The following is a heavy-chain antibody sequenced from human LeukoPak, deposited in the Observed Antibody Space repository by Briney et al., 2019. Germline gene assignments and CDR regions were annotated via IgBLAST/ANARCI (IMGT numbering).Heavy chain of an antibody. Sequence: PSETLSLTCTVSGGSISSYYWSWTRQPPGKGLEWIGYIYYSGSTNYNPSPKSRVTISVDTSKNQFSLKLSSVTAADTAVYYCARHVRLDVVVVAAIDYWGQGTLVTVSS. CDR3: ARHVRLDVVVVAAIDY. CDR2: IYYSGST. D-gene: IGHD2-15*01. V-gene: IGHV4-59*08. J-gene: IGHJ4*02. CDR1: GGSISSYY.